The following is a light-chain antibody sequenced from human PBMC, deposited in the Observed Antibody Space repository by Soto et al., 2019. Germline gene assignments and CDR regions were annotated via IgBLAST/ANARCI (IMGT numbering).Light chain of an antibody. CDR2: NND. J-gene: IGLJ2*01. V-gene: IGLV1-47*01. CDR3: AAWDDRLSGL. CDR1: SSNIGTYS. Sequence: QSVLTQPPSVSRTPGQGVTISCSGSSSNIGTYSVYWYQHLPGMAPKLLIYNNDHRPSGVPDRFSGSKSATSASLAISGLRAEDEADYYCAAWDDRLSGLFGGGTKVTVL.